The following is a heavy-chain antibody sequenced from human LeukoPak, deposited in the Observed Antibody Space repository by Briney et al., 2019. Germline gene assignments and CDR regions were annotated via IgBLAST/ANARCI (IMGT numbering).Heavy chain of an antibody. CDR2: ISNNRSTI. Sequence: GGSLRLSCAASGFTFSSYSMNWVRQAPGKGLEWVAYISNNRSTIYYADSVKGRFTISRDNAKNSLYLQMNSLRAEDTAVYYCERDNDVVVVAAGSFDYWGQGTLVTVSS. D-gene: IGHD2-15*01. CDR3: ERDNDVVVVAAGSFDY. V-gene: IGHV3-48*01. J-gene: IGHJ4*02. CDR1: GFTFSSYS.